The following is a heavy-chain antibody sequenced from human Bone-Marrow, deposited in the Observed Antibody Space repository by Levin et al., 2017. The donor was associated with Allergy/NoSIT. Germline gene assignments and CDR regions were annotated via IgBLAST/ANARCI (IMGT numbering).Heavy chain of an antibody. D-gene: IGHD1-1*01. CDR2: IRGSGENT. CDR1: GFNFNGDA. V-gene: IGHV3-23*01. Sequence: GGSLRLSCAASGFNFNGDAMSWVRQAPGKSLEWVSGIRGSGENTFYADSVKGRFTISRDNSKNTLHLQMNSLRADDTAVYYCAKGQGATVGIFDYWGQGTLLTVSS. J-gene: IGHJ4*02. CDR3: AKGQGATVGIFDY.